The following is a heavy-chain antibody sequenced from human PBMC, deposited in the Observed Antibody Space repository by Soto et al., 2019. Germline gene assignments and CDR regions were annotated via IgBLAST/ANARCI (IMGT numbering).Heavy chain of an antibody. CDR2: IFSNDEK. Sequence: QVTLKESGPVLVQPTETLTLTCTVSGFSLSNARMGVSWIRQPPAKALEWLAHIFSNDEKSYSTCLKSRLTISKDTSNRQVVLTRTNMDPVDTATYYGARGIVGATFYYYYGMDVWCQGTTVTVSS. J-gene: IGHJ6*02. CDR1: GFSLSNARMG. V-gene: IGHV2-26*01. D-gene: IGHD1-26*01. CDR3: ARGIVGATFYYYYGMDV.